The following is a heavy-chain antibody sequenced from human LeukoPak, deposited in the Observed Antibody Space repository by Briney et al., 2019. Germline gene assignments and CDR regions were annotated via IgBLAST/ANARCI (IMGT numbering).Heavy chain of an antibody. CDR3: ARFLAARFDY. Sequence: PSETLSLTCTVSGGSISSYYWSWIRQPPGKGLEWIGYIYYSGSTNYNPSLKSRVTISVDTSKNQFSLKLSSVTAADAAVYYCARFLAARFDYWGQGTLVTVSS. CDR1: GGSISSYY. V-gene: IGHV4-59*01. J-gene: IGHJ4*02. D-gene: IGHD6-13*01. CDR2: IYYSGST.